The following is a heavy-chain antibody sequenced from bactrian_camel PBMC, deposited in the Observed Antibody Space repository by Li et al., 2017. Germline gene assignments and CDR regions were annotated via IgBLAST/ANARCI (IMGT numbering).Heavy chain of an antibody. J-gene: IGHJ6*01. V-gene: IGHV3S53*01. CDR2: ISRDGIT. D-gene: IGHD1*01. CDR1: ASYYC. Sequence: HVQLVESGGGSVQAGGSLRLSCAASASYYCMGWFRQAPGKGRDGVASISRDGITTYVDSVKGRFTISRDNAKNTLYLQMNSLKPEDTAMYYCAADRRTCRWSSFGYWGQGTQVTVS. CDR3: AADRRTCRWSSFGY.